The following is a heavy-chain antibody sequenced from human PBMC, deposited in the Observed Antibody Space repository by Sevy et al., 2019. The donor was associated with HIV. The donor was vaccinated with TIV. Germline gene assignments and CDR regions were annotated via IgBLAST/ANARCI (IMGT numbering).Heavy chain of an antibody. Sequence: GGSLRLSCAASGFTFDDYAMHWVRQAPGKGLEWVSGISWNSGSIGYADSVKGRFTISRDNAKNSLYLQMNSLRAEDTALYYCAKDMAYSGYDSKAFDIWGQGTMVTVSS. CDR3: AKDMAYSGYDSKAFDI. V-gene: IGHV3-9*01. D-gene: IGHD3-22*01. CDR2: ISWNSGSI. J-gene: IGHJ3*02. CDR1: GFTFDDYA.